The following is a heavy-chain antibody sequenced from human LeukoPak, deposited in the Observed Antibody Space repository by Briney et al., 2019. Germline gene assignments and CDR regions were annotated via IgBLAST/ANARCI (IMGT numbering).Heavy chain of an antibody. Sequence: PGGSLRLSCAASGFTFSSYWMHWVRQAPGKGLVWVSRINSDRSSTSYADSVKGRFTISRDNAKNTLYLQMNGLRAEDTAVYYCARDTMTTGFDPWGQGTLVIVSS. CDR1: GFTFSSYW. CDR3: ARDTMTTGFDP. J-gene: IGHJ5*02. CDR2: INSDRSST. D-gene: IGHD4-17*01. V-gene: IGHV3-74*01.